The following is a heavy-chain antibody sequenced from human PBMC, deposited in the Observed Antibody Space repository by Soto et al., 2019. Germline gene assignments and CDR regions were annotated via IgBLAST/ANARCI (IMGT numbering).Heavy chain of an antibody. Sequence: GGSLRLSCAASGFTFSGSAMHWVRQASGKGLEWVGRIRSKANSYATAYAASVKGRFTISRDDSKNTAYLQMNSLKTEDTAVYYCTRLTAVAGRSIDYWGQGTLVTVSS. V-gene: IGHV3-73*01. CDR3: TRLTAVAGRSIDY. CDR1: GFTFSGSA. CDR2: IRSKANSYAT. J-gene: IGHJ4*02. D-gene: IGHD6-19*01.